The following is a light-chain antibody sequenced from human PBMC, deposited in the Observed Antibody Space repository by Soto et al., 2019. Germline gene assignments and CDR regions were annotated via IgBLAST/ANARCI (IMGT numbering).Light chain of an antibody. J-gene: IGKJ4*01. CDR2: GAS. CDR1: QSVSSN. Sequence: EIVMTQSPATLSVSPGERATLSCRASQSVSSNLAWYQQKPGQAPRLLIYGASTRATGIPARFRGSGSGTEFTLTISRLHSEDFAIYYCQHYNNWPTFGGGTKVEIK. V-gene: IGKV3-15*01. CDR3: QHYNNWPT.